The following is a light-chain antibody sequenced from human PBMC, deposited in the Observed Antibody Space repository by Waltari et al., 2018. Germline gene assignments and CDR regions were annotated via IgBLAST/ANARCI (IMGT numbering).Light chain of an antibody. J-gene: IGKJ1*01. CDR3: QHYVRLPAT. CDR2: GAS. V-gene: IGKV3-20*01. CDR1: QSVSRA. Sequence: ELVLTQSPRTLSLSPGESATLPCRASQSVSRALAWYQQKPGQAPRLLISGASNRATGIPDRFSGSGSGTDFSLTISSLEPEDFAVYYCQHYVRLPATFGQGTKVEIK.